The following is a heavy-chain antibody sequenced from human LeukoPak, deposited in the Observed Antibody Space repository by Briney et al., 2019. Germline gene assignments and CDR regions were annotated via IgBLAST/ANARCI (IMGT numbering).Heavy chain of an antibody. V-gene: IGHV1-8*01. CDR2: MNPNSGAT. J-gene: IGHJ6*02. D-gene: IGHD3-22*01. Sequence: ASVKVSCKASGYTFTGYDFNWLRQATGQGPEWMGWMNPNSGATGYSQKFQGRVTITRDTSASTAYMELSSLRSEDTAVYYCARHYYDSSGFSTNYYYYYGMDVWGQGTTVTVSS. CDR3: ARHYYDSSGFSTNYYYYYGMDV. CDR1: GYTFTGYD.